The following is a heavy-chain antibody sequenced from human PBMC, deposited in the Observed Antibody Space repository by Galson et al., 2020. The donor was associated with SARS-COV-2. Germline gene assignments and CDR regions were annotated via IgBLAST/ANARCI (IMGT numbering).Heavy chain of an antibody. CDR1: GFHFSSYG. D-gene: IGHD3-22*01. J-gene: IGHJ3*02. CDR2: IWYDGSNK. CDR3: ARHTYDSSGDAFDI. Sequence: PGGSLRLSCAASGFHFSSYGMHWVRQAPGKGLEWVAVIWYDGSNKYYADSVKGRFTISRDNSKNTLYLQMNSLRAEDTAVYYCARHTYDSSGDAFDIWGQGTMVTVSS. V-gene: IGHV3-33*01.